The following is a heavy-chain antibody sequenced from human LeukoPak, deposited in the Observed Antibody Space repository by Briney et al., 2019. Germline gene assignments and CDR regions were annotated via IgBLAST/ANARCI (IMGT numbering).Heavy chain of an antibody. CDR2: INPNSGGT. CDR1: GYTFTGYS. CDR3: ARARYDSSGLIE. Sequence: GAPVKVSCKASGYTFTGYSMHWVRQAPGQGLEWMGWINPNSGGTNYAQKFQGRVTMTRDTSISTAYMELRSLRSDDTAVYYCARARYDSSGLIEWGQGTLVTVSP. J-gene: IGHJ4*02. V-gene: IGHV1-2*02. D-gene: IGHD3-22*01.